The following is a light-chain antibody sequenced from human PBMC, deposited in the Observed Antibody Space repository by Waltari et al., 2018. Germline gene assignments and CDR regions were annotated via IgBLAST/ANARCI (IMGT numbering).Light chain of an antibody. J-gene: IGLJ2*01. Sequence: QSALTQPASVSGSPGQSITLSCTRTSSDTGGYNYVSWYHQPPGKAPKLIIYGVSDRPSGVSDRFSGSKSGNTASLTISGLQAEDEADYYCASFRSGTFVVFGGGTKLTVL. CDR3: ASFRSGTFVV. V-gene: IGLV2-14*03. CDR1: SSDTGGYNY. CDR2: GVS.